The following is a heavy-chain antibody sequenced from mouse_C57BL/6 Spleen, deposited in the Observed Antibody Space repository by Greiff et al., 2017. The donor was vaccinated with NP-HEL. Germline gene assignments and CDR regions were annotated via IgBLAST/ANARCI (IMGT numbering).Heavy chain of an antibody. CDR3: ARLDWSYAMDY. V-gene: IGHV1-64*01. CDR2: IHPNSGST. D-gene: IGHD4-1*01. J-gene: IGHJ4*01. Sequence: QVQLQQPGAELVKPGASVKLSCKASGYTFTSYWMHWVKQRPGQGLEWIGMIHPNSGSTNYNEKFKSKATLTVDKSSSTAYMQLSSLTSEDSAVYYCARLDWSYAMDYWGQGTSVTVSS. CDR1: GYTFTSYW.